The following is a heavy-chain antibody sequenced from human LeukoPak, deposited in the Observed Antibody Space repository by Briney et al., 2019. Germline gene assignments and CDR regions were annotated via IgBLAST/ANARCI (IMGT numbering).Heavy chain of an antibody. Sequence: GRCLSLSRASSIFTHDDYAMLGVRRAPRKGLEWVSGSSWNSGGIGYAASVKGRFTISSDQTKNSLYAEMKNLRAEDTALIYCAKDSSLIAVSGYVDYWGQGIMVTVSS. J-gene: IGHJ4*02. D-gene: IGHD6-19*01. V-gene: IGHV3-9*01. CDR2: SSWNSGGI. CDR3: AKDSSLIAVSGYVDY. CDR1: IFTHDDYA.